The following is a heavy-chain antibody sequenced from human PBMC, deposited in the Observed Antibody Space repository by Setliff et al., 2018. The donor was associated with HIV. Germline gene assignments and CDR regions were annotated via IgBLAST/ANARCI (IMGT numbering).Heavy chain of an antibody. J-gene: IGHJ5*01. CDR3: ARQGSWLDS. Sequence: ETLSLTCAVYGGSFSGYYWSWIRQPPGKGLEWIGEINHSGSTNYNPSLKSRVTISVDTSKNQFSLRLSSVTAADTAVYYCARQGSWLDSWGQGTLVTVSS. D-gene: IGHD2-15*01. V-gene: IGHV4-34*01. CDR1: GGSFSGYY. CDR2: INHSGST.